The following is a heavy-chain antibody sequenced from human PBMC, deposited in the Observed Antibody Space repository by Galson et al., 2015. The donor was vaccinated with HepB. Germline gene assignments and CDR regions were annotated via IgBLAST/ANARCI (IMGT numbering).Heavy chain of an antibody. CDR1: GDSVSSNSAA. Sequence: CAISGDSVSSNSAAWNWIRQSPSRGLEWLGRTHYRSKWYNDYAVSVKSRITINPDTSKNQFSLQLNSVTPEDTAVYYCARVDRLNNWFDPWGQGTLVTVSS. J-gene: IGHJ5*02. D-gene: IGHD6-25*01. V-gene: IGHV6-1*01. CDR3: ARVDRLNNWFDP. CDR2: THYRSKWYN.